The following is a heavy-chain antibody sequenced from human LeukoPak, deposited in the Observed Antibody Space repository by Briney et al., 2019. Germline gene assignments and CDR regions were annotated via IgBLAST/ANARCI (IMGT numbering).Heavy chain of an antibody. CDR1: GGSISSSNW. Sequence: SETLSLTCAVSGGSISSSNWWSWVRQPLGKGLEWIGEIYHSGSTNYNPSLKSRVTISVDKSKNQFSLKLSSVTAADTAVYYCAREGSSGYYYRSPLQHWGQGTLVTVSS. J-gene: IGHJ1*01. D-gene: IGHD3-22*01. CDR2: IYHSGST. V-gene: IGHV4-4*02. CDR3: AREGSSGYYYRSPLQH.